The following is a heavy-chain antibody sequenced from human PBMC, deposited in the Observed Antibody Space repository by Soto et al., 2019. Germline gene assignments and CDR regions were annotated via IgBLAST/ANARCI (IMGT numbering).Heavy chain of an antibody. CDR1: GGSITTSY. CDR3: ATYSGTTPWFDP. J-gene: IGHJ5*02. CDR2: IYYTGRS. Sequence: PSETLSLTCTVSGGSITTSYWKWIRQPPGKGLEWIGYIYYTGRSNYNPSLKSRATISLDTSKSQFSLMLSSVTATDTAVYYCATYSGTTPWFDPWGQGTLVTVSS. V-gene: IGHV4-59*01. D-gene: IGHD1-1*01.